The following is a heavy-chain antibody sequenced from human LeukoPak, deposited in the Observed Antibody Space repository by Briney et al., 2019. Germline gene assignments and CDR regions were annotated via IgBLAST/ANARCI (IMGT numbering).Heavy chain of an antibody. D-gene: IGHD3-16*01. J-gene: IGHJ4*02. CDR1: GYTFTSYD. Sequence: ASVKVSCKASGYTFTSYDINWVRQAPGQGLEWMGGIIPIFGTANYAQKFQGRVTITADESTSTAYMELSSLRSEDTAVYYCASQNRGIDYWGQGTLVTVSS. CDR3: ASQNRGIDY. CDR2: IIPIFGTA. V-gene: IGHV1-69*13.